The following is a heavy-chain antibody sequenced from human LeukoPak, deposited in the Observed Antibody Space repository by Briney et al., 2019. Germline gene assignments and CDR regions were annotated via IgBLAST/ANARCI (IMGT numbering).Heavy chain of an antibody. Sequence: GGSLRLSCAASGFAFSDYFMSWVRQAPGKGLEWVAYIGGSGNIKYYADSVKGRFTVSRDNAKSSLYLQMNSLRAEDTALYYCARAIGYCSSTSCYSWYNYYYMDVWGKGTTVTVSS. CDR2: IGGSGNIK. D-gene: IGHD2-2*02. J-gene: IGHJ6*03. CDR3: ARAIGYCSSTSCYSWYNYYYMDV. CDR1: GFAFSDYF. V-gene: IGHV3-11*01.